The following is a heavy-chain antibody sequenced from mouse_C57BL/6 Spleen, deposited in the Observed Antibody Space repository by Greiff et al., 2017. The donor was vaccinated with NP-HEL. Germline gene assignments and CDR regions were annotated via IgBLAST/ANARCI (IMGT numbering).Heavy chain of an antibody. CDR1: GYTFTSYW. CDR2: IDPSDSET. Sequence: QVQLQQPGAELVRPGSSVKLSCKASGYTFTSYWMHWVKQRPIQGLEWIGNIDPSDSETHYNQKFKDKATLTVDKSSSTAYMQLSSLTSEDSAVYYCARKVTGTPFDYWGQGTTLTVSS. D-gene: IGHD4-1*01. J-gene: IGHJ2*01. V-gene: IGHV1-52*01. CDR3: ARKVTGTPFDY.